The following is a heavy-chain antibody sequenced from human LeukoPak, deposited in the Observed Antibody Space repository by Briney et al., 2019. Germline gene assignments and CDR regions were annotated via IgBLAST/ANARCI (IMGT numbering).Heavy chain of an antibody. CDR3: ARALQPGVYAFDI. CDR1: GVSISSYY. Sequence: SETLSLTCTVSGVSISSYYWTWIRQPPGEGLEWIGYIYYSGSTNYNPPLKSRVTISVGTSKNQFSLKLSSVAAADTAVYYCARALQPGVYAFDIWGQGTMVTVSS. CDR2: IYYSGST. J-gene: IGHJ3*02. D-gene: IGHD6-13*01. V-gene: IGHV4-59*01.